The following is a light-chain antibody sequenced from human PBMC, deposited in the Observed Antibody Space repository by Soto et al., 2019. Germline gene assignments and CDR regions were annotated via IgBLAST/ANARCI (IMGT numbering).Light chain of an antibody. Sequence: DMQMTQSPSTLYASLGDRVTITCRVSQSISSWLAWYQQKPGKAPKLLIYDASSLESGVPSRFSGSGSGTEFTLTISSLQPDDFATYYCQQYNSYSWTFGQGTKV. CDR1: QSISSW. CDR2: DAS. V-gene: IGKV1-5*01. CDR3: QQYNSYSWT. J-gene: IGKJ1*01.